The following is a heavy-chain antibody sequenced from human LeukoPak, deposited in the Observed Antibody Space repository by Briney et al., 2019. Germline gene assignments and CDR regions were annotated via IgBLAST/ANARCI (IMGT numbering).Heavy chain of an antibody. J-gene: IGHJ4*02. D-gene: IGHD3-22*01. CDR2: ISGNGDNT. V-gene: IGHV3-23*01. CDR3: AKTNGYYDY. CDR1: GFTFSNYG. Sequence: GGSLRLSCAASGFTFSNYGMSWVRQAPGKGLECVSGISGNGDNTYYADSVKGRSSISRDNSKNTLYLQMDSLRAEDTAVYHCAKTNGYYDYWGRGTLVTVSS.